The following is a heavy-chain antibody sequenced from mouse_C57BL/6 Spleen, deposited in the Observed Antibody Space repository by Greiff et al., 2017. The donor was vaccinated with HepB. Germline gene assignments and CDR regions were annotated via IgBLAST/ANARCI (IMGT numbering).Heavy chain of an antibody. CDR3: ARYGYYDYAMDY. D-gene: IGHD2-3*01. J-gene: IGHJ4*01. CDR2: IYPRSGNT. CDR1: GYTFTSYG. Sequence: QVTLKVSGAELARPGASVKLSCKASGYTFTSYGISWVKQRTGQGLEWIGEIYPRSGNTYYNEKFKGKATLTADKSSSTAYMELRSLTSEDSAVYFCARYGYYDYAMDYWGQGTSVTVSS. V-gene: IGHV1-81*01.